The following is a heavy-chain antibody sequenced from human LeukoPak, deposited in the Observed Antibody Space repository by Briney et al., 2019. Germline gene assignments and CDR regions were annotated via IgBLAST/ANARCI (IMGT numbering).Heavy chain of an antibody. V-gene: IGHV4-34*08. CDR1: GFTFSNYA. CDR3: ARNTYYYGSGSLRPYYYYMDV. D-gene: IGHD3-10*01. CDR2: INHSGST. J-gene: IGHJ6*03. Sequence: GSLRLSCAASGFTFSNYAMSWVRQPPGKGLEWIGEINHSGSTNYNPSLKSRVTISVDTSKNQFSLKLSSVTAADTAVYYCARNTYYYGSGSLRPYYYYMDVWGKGTTVTVSS.